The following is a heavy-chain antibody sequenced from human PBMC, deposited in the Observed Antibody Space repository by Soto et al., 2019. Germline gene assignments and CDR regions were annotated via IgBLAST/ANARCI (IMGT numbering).Heavy chain of an antibody. CDR2: VNRSGRT. CDR1: GGSFSVQY. J-gene: IGHJ4*02. CDR3: ARLSSLAY. D-gene: IGHD3-16*01. V-gene: IGHV4-34*01. Sequence: SETLSLTCAVYGGSFSVQYWSWIRQPPGKGLEWIGEVNRSGRTNYNPSLKSRVTKFVHPSRQQFTLSLTSVTAADTAVDYCARLSSLAYLGQGTLVTVSS.